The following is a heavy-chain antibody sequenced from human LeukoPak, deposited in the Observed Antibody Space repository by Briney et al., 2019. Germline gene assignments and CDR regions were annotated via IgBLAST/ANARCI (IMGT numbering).Heavy chain of an antibody. Sequence: GGSLRLCCAASGFTFSSYWMSWVRQAPGKGLEWVANIKQDGSEKYYVDSVKGRFTISRDNAKNSPYLQMNSLRAEDTAVYYCAREGPVAGNDYWGQGTLVTVSS. CDR1: GFTFSSYW. V-gene: IGHV3-7*03. D-gene: IGHD6-19*01. CDR2: IKQDGSEK. J-gene: IGHJ4*02. CDR3: AREGPVAGNDY.